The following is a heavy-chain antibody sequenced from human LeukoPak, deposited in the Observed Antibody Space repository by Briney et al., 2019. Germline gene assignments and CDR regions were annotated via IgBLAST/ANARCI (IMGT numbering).Heavy chain of an antibody. Sequence: GGSLRLSCAASGFTFSSYSMNWVRQAPGKGLEWVSSISSSSSYIYYAGSVKGRFTISRDNAKNSLYLQMDSLRAEDTAVYYCARAPIQYCSSTSCSIYGMDVWGKGTTVTVSS. CDR3: ARAPIQYCSSTSCSIYGMDV. D-gene: IGHD2-2*01. V-gene: IGHV3-21*01. J-gene: IGHJ6*04. CDR2: ISSSSSYI. CDR1: GFTFSSYS.